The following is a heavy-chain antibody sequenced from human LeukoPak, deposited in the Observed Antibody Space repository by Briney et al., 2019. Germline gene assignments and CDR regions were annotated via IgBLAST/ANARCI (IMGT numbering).Heavy chain of an antibody. Sequence: PGGSLRLSCVASGFPFNSYIMTWVRQAPGKGLEWVSGIRGTGGRTFYADSVKGRFTISRDNSKNTLFLEMKSLRVDDTALYYCAMIGGTTGPFDAWGQGTLVTVSS. D-gene: IGHD1-7*01. V-gene: IGHV3-23*01. CDR3: AMIGGTTGPFDA. J-gene: IGHJ4*02. CDR2: IRGTGGRT. CDR1: GFPFNSYI.